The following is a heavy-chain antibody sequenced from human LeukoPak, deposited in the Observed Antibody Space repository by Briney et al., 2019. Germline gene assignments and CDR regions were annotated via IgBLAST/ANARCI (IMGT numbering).Heavy chain of an antibody. CDR1: GFTFSSYA. J-gene: IGHJ4*02. D-gene: IGHD1-26*01. Sequence: GGSLRLSCAASGFTFSSYAMSWVRQAPGKGLEWVSAISGSGGSTYYADSVKGRFTISRDNSKNTLDLQMNGLRAEDTAVYYCAKRNTGGYLSLDYWGQGTLVTVSS. CDR3: AKRNTGGYLSLDY. CDR2: ISGSGGST. V-gene: IGHV3-23*01.